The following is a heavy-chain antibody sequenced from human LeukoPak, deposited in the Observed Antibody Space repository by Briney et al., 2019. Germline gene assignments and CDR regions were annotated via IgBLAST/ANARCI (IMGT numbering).Heavy chain of an antibody. CDR3: ARDVYSSPGWFDP. D-gene: IGHD6-13*01. CDR2: ISAYNGNT. CDR1: GYTFTGYY. V-gene: IGHV1-18*04. J-gene: IGHJ5*02. Sequence: VASVKVSCKASGYTFTGYYMHWVRQAPGQGLEWMGWISAYNGNTNYAQKLQGRVTMTTDTSTSTAYMELRSLRSDDTAVYYCARDVYSSPGWFDPWGQGTLVTVSS.